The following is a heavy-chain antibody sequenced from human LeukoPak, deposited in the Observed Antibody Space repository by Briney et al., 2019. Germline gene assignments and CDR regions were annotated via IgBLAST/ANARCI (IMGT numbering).Heavy chain of an antibody. D-gene: IGHD3-10*01. CDR3: ARGFMVRGVRPFDY. CDR1: GGTFSSYA. CDR2: IIPIFGTA. V-gene: IGHV1-69*05. J-gene: IGHJ4*02. Sequence: SVKVSCKASGGTFSSYAISWVRQAPGQGLEWMGGIIPIFGTANYAQKFQGRVTITRDTSASTAYMELSSLRSEDTAVYYCARGFMVRGVRPFDYWGQGTLVTVSS.